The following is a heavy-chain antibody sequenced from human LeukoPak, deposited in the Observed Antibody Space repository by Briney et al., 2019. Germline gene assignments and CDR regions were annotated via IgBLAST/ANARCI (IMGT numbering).Heavy chain of an antibody. D-gene: IGHD6-19*01. CDR1: GFTFSAYW. CDR2: IIEGGDLK. Sequence: GGSLRLSCAASGFTFSAYWMIWVRQAPGKGLAWVANIIEGGDLKYYVDSVKGRFTISRDNTKNSLYLQMTSLRADDTAVYYCARVGKNGWDFDHWGQGTLVTVSS. J-gene: IGHJ4*02. CDR3: ARVGKNGWDFDH. V-gene: IGHV3-7*01.